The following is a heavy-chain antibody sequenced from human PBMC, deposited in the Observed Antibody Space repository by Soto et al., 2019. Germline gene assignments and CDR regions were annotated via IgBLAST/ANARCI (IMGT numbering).Heavy chain of an antibody. CDR2: IIPILGIA. V-gene: IGHV1-69*02. CDR1: GGTFISYT. Sequence: ASVKVSCKASGGTFISYTISWVRQAPGQGLEWMGRIIPILGIANYAQKFQGRVTITADKSTSTAYMELSSLRSEDTAVYYCARGECSSTSCTNAAFDIWGQGTMVTVSS. CDR3: ARGECSSTSCTNAAFDI. J-gene: IGHJ3*02. D-gene: IGHD2-2*01.